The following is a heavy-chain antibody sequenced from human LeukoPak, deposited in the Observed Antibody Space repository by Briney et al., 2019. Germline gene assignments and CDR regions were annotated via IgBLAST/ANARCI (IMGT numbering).Heavy chain of an antibody. CDR3: AKGGIRLGELSIFDY. CDR2: ISGSGGST. D-gene: IGHD3-16*02. V-gene: IGHV3-23*01. Sequence: PGGSLRLSCAASGFTFSSYAMSWVRQAPGKGLEWVSAISGSGGSTYYADSVKGRFTISRDNSKNTLYLQMNSLRAEDTAVYYCAKGGIRLGELSIFDYWGQGTLVTVSS. J-gene: IGHJ4*02. CDR1: GFTFSSYA.